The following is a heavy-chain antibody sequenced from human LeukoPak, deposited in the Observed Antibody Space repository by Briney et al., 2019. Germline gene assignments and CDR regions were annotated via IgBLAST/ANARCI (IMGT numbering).Heavy chain of an antibody. D-gene: IGHD2-8*01. Sequence: PGGSLRLPCAASGFALSSHWMTWVRQVPGRGPEWVASVNRDGSETYYLDSVKGRFTISKDNAKNSLYLQMNSLRAEDTALYHCARNNAMDVWGQGTTVIVSS. CDR3: ARNNAMDV. J-gene: IGHJ6*02. V-gene: IGHV3-7*03. CDR2: VNRDGSET. CDR1: GFALSSHW.